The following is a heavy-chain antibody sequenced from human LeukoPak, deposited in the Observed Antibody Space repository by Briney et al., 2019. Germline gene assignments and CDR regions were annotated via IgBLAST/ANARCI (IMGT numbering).Heavy chain of an antibody. J-gene: IGHJ4*02. CDR2: INNVGSHI. D-gene: IGHD5-18*01. CDR3: ARGNTAIVGYYFDY. V-gene: IGHV3-21*01. Sequence: GGSLRLSCAASGFTFSNSAMNWVRQAPGKGLEWVSSINNVGSHIYYADSVKGGFTISRDNAKNSLYLQMNSLRAEDTAVYFCARGNTAIVGYYFDYWGQGTLVTVSS. CDR1: GFTFSNSA.